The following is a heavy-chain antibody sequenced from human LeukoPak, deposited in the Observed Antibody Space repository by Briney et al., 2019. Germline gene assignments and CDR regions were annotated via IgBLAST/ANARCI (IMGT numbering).Heavy chain of an antibody. J-gene: IGHJ6*03. CDR3: ARGRTGYQLLPTKKNYDYYYMDV. Sequence: PSETLSLTCAVYGGSFSGHYWTWIRQSPGKGLEWIGEINHSGSTNYNPSLKSRVTISVDTSKNQFSLKLSSVTAADTAVYHCARGRTGYQLLPTKKNYDYYYMDVWGKGTTVTVSS. CDR2: INHSGST. CDR1: GGSFSGHY. V-gene: IGHV4-34*01. D-gene: IGHD2-2*01.